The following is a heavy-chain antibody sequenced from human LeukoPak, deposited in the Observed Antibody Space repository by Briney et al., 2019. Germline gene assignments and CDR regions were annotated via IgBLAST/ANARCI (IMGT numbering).Heavy chain of an antibody. CDR1: GYTXTAYH. J-gene: IGHJ4*02. CDR2: ISPNDGGT. CDR3: ARDSQDFDY. V-gene: IGHV1-2*02. Sequence: ASVKVSCKASGYTXTAYHIHGVRQAPGQGLEWMGWISPNDGGTKYVQKFQGRVSMTRDTSITTAYMELSSLTSDDTAVYYCARDSQDFDYWGQGTLVTVSS.